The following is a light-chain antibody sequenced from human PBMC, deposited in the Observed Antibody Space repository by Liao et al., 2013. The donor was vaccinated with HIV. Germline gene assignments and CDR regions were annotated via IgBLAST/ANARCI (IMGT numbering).Light chain of an antibody. CDR2: EDT. Sequence: YELTQPPSLSVSPGQTAIISCSGHALGGKYISWYQQRPGHSPILVIYEDTKRPSGIPGRFSGSTSGNTATLTISGTQAMDEADYYCQAWDSGTGVFGTGTKVT. J-gene: IGLJ1*01. CDR1: ALGGKY. CDR3: QAWDSGTGV. V-gene: IGLV3-1*01.